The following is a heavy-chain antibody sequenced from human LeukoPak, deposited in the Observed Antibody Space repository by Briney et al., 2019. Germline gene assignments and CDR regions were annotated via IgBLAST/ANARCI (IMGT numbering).Heavy chain of an antibody. J-gene: IGHJ6*04. CDR2: IKQDGSEK. Sequence: GGSLRLSCAASGFTFSTYWMSWVRQAPGKGLEWVANIKQDGSEKYYVDSVKGRFTISRDNAKNSLYLQMNSLRAEDTAVYYCAELGITMIGGVWGKGTTVTVSS. CDR1: GFTFSTYW. V-gene: IGHV3-7*01. D-gene: IGHD3-10*02. CDR3: AELGITMIGGV.